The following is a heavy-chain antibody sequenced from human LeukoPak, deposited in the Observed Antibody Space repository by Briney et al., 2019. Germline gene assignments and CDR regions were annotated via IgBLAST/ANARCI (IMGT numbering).Heavy chain of an antibody. J-gene: IGHJ6*02. V-gene: IGHV3-7*01. D-gene: IGHD6-19*01. CDR2: IKQDGSEK. CDR1: GFTFSSYA. Sequence: GGSLRLSCAASGFTFSSYAMSWVRQAPGKGLEWVANIKQDGSEKYYVDSVKGRFTISRDNAKNSLYLQMNSLRAEDTAVYYCARSHSSGRYPANYYYYYGMDVWGQGTTVTVSS. CDR3: ARSHSSGRYPANYYYYYGMDV.